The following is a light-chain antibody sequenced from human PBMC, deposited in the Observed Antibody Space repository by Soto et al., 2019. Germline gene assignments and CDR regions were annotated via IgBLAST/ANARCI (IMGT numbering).Light chain of an antibody. CDR1: QSISSW. CDR2: DAS. Sequence: IHMTQSPTSLSASVGDRVTITCRASQSISSWLAWYQQKPGKAPKLLIYDASSLESGVPARFSGSGSGTEFTLSISSLQPDDFATYYCQQYDTYRTFGQGTNVDVK. CDR3: QQYDTYRT. J-gene: IGKJ1*01. V-gene: IGKV1-5*01.